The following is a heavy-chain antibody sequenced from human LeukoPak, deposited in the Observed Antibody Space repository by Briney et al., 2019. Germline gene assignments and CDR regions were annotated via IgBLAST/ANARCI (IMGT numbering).Heavy chain of an antibody. Sequence: ASVKLSCKASVYTFTGYYIHWVRQAPGQWREWVGWINPNSGGTSYAQKFQGRVTMTRDKYISTAYMELSRLRSDDTALYYCARSTHCISTSCLMMFYWGQGSLVTVSS. D-gene: IGHD2-2*01. CDR2: INPNSGGT. CDR3: ARSTHCISTSCLMMFY. V-gene: IGHV1-2*02. J-gene: IGHJ4*02. CDR1: VYTFTGYY.